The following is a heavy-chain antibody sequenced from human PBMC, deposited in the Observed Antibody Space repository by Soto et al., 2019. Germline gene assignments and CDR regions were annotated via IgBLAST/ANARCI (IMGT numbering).Heavy chain of an antibody. CDR3: ARRSVSHSNAFDF. J-gene: IGHJ3*01. V-gene: IGHV1-69*01. CDR1: GGTFSNLA. Sequence: QVQLVQSGAEVKKPGSSVKVSCKASGGTFSNLAINWLRQAPGQGVEWMGGFIPIIGGGINAQKFQGRVTITSDESTSTAYMELSSLKSEDTAMYFCARRSVSHSNAFDFWGQGTMVTVSS. D-gene: IGHD2-15*01. CDR2: FIPIIGGG.